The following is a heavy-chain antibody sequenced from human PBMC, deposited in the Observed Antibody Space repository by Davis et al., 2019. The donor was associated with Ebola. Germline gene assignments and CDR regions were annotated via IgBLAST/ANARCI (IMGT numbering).Heavy chain of an antibody. D-gene: IGHD4-17*01. CDR3: ARDRVTVTTNLGFDY. Sequence: ASVKVSCKASGYTFTGYYMHWARQAPGQGLEWMGWISAYNGNTNYAQKLQGRVTMTTDTSTSTAYMELRSLRSEDTAVYYCARDRVTVTTNLGFDYWGQGTLVTVSS. J-gene: IGHJ4*02. V-gene: IGHV1-18*04. CDR1: GYTFTGYY. CDR2: ISAYNGNT.